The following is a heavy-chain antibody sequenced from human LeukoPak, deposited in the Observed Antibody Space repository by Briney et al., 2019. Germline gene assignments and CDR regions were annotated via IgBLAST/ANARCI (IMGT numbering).Heavy chain of an antibody. Sequence: GGSLRLSCAASGFTFRNFAMAWVRQAPGKGLEWVSSISDSGDATGYTESVKGRFTISRDNSKGTVWLQMNSLRAEDTAVYYCARDLTGPVAATRGDVYWGQGTLVTVSS. CDR3: ARDLTGPVAATRGDVY. CDR2: ISDSGDAT. J-gene: IGHJ4*02. D-gene: IGHD1-14*01. V-gene: IGHV3-23*01. CDR1: GFTFRNFA.